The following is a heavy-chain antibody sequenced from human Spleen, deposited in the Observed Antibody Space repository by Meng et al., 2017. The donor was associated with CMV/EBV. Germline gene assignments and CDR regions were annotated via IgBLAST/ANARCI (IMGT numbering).Heavy chain of an antibody. Sequence: GESLKISCAASGFRFSDYYMNWVRQAPGKGLEWISYISRSGNNIFYADSVKDRFTISRDNAKNSLYLQTNSLRAEDTAVYYCAGGRSRNNDFWSGSDYWGQGTVVTVSS. CDR1: GFRFSDYY. D-gene: IGHD3-3*01. CDR3: AGGRSRNNDFWSGSDY. V-gene: IGHV3-11*04. CDR2: ISRSGNNI. J-gene: IGHJ4*02.